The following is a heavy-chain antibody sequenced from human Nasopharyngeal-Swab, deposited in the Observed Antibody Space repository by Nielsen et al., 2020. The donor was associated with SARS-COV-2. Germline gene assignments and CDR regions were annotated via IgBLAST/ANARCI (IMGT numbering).Heavy chain of an antibody. D-gene: IGHD4-17*01. CDR2: IWYDGSNK. V-gene: IGHV3-33*01. J-gene: IGHJ6*02. CDR3: AGGQGTVTTYYYYGMDV. Sequence: GESLKISCAASGFTFSSYGMHWVRQAPGKGVEWVAVIWYDGSNKYYADSVKGRFTISRDNFKNTLYLQMNSLRAEDTAVYYCAGGQGTVTTYYYYGMDVWGQGTTVTVSS. CDR1: GFTFSSYG.